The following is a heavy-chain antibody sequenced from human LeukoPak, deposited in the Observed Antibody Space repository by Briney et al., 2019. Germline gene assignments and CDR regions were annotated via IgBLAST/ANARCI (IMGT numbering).Heavy chain of an antibody. J-gene: IGHJ5*02. V-gene: IGHV1-69*04. CDR2: IIPILGIA. CDR1: GGTFSSYA. D-gene: IGHD6-13*01. CDR3: ARSRLVRQQLVGRNWFDP. Sequence: SVKVSCKASGGTFSSYAISWVRQAPGQGLEWMGRIIPILGIANYAQKFQGRVTITADKSTSTAYMELSSLRSEDTAVYYCARSRLVRQQLVGRNWFDPWGQGTLVTVSS.